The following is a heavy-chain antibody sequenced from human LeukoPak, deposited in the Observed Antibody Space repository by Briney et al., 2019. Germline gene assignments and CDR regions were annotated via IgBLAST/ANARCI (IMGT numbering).Heavy chain of an antibody. CDR3: ASVPGGNSLVAGYYGMDV. D-gene: IGHD4-23*01. CDR1: GGTFSGYA. J-gene: IGHJ6*02. Sequence: ASVKDSCKASGGTFSGYAISWVRQAPGQGLEWMGGIIPIFGTANYAQKFQGRVTITADESTSTAYMELSSLRSEDTAVYYCASVPGGNSLVAGYYGMDVWGQGTTVTVSS. CDR2: IIPIFGTA. V-gene: IGHV1-69*13.